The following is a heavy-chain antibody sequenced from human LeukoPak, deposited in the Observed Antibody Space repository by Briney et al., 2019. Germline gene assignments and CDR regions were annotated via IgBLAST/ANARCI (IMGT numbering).Heavy chain of an antibody. Sequence: PGRSLRLSCTASGFTFDDYAMHWVRQAPGKGLEWVSGISWNSGSIGYADSVKGRFTISRDNAKNSLYLQMNSLRAEDTALYYCAKGEGGIQLWFSDYWGQGTLVTVSS. CDR3: AKGEGGIQLWFSDY. CDR1: GFTFDDYA. CDR2: ISWNSGSI. J-gene: IGHJ4*02. V-gene: IGHV3-9*01. D-gene: IGHD5-18*01.